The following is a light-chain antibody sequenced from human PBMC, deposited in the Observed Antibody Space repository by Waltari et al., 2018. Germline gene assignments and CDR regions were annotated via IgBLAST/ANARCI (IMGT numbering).Light chain of an antibody. J-gene: IGLJ3*02. Sequence: SYELTQPPSVSVSPGQTASITCSGDKLGDKYVCWYQQRPGHSPEVVIYQDSLRPSGIPERFSGSNSGNTATLTISGTKPVDDADYYCQAWDSGVVFGGGTKLTVL. V-gene: IGLV3-1*01. CDR1: KLGDKY. CDR3: QAWDSGVV. CDR2: QDS.